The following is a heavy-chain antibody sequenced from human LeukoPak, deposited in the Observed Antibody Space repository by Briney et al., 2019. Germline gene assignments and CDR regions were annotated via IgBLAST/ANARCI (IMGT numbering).Heavy chain of an antibody. J-gene: IGHJ4*02. CDR3: ARAGSPLEEQLVDY. D-gene: IGHD6-6*01. V-gene: IGHV4-4*07. CDR1: GGSISSYY. Sequence: SETLSPTCTVSGGSISSYYWSWIRQPAGKGLEWIGRIYTSGSTNYNPSLKSRVTMSVDTSKNQFSLKLSSVTAADTAVYYCARAGSPLEEQLVDYWGQGTLVTVSS. CDR2: IYTSGST.